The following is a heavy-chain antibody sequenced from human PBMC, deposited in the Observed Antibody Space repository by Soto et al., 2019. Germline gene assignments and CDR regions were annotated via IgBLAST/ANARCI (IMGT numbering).Heavy chain of an antibody. D-gene: IGHD3-10*01. J-gene: IGHJ4*01. CDR1: GYTFTSYG. Sequence: ASVEVSCKASGYTFTSYGISWVRQAPGQGLEWMGWISAYNGNTNYAQKLQGRVTMTTDTSTSTAYMELRSLRSDDTAVYYCARDSDYYGSGSYSDYWGQGTVVTGSS. CDR3: ARDSDYYGSGSYSDY. V-gene: IGHV1-18*01. CDR2: ISAYNGNT.